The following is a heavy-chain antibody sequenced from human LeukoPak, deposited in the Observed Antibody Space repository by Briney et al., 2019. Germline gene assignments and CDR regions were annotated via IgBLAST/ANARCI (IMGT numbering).Heavy chain of an antibody. CDR3: ARAPSGYYGSGSYYGRYYFDY. CDR2: IYYSGST. Sequence: PSETLSLTCTVSGASISSGDYYWSWIRQPPGKGLEWIGYIYYSGSTYYNPSLESRVAISVDTSQNQFSLKLSSVTAADTAVYYYARAPSGYYGSGSYYGRYYFDYWGQGTLVTVSS. CDR1: GASISSGDYY. D-gene: IGHD3-10*01. J-gene: IGHJ4*02. V-gene: IGHV4-30-4*01.